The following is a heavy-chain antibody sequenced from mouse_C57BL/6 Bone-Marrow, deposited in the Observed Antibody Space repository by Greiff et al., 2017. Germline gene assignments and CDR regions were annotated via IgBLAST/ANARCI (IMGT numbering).Heavy chain of an antibody. CDR1: GYTFTSYW. D-gene: IGHD2-12*01. Sequence: QVQLQQPGAELVKPGASVKLSCKASGYTFTSYWMQWVKQRPGQGLEWIGEIDPSDSYTNYNQKFKGKATLTVDTSSSTAYMQLSSLTSEDSAVYYCARGGCYWAWFAYWGQGTLVTVSA. CDR2: IDPSDSYT. J-gene: IGHJ3*01. CDR3: ARGGCYWAWFAY. V-gene: IGHV1-50*01.